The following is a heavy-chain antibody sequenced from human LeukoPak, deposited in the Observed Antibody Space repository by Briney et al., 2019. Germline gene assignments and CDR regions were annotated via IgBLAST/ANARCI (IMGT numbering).Heavy chain of an antibody. CDR1: GYTFTSYD. J-gene: IGHJ6*03. V-gene: IGHV1-8*03. CDR2: MNPNSGNT. CDR3: ARGLGGGRSIFGVVKLYYYYMDV. D-gene: IGHD3-3*01. Sequence: GASVKVSCKASGYTFTSYDINLVRQATGQGLEWMGWMNPNSGNTGYAQKFQGRVTITRNTSISTAYMELSSLRSEDTAVYYCARGLGGGRSIFGVVKLYYYYMDVWGKGTTVTVSS.